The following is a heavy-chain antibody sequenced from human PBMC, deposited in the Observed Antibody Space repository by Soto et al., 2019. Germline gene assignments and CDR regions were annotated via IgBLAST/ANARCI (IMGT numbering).Heavy chain of an antibody. J-gene: IGHJ4*02. CDR2: IYYSGGT. CDR1: GGSISSGGYY. Sequence: QVQLQESGPGLVKPSQTLSLTCTVSGGSISSGGYYWSWIRQHPGKGLEWIGYIYYSGGTYYNPSLKSRVTISVDTSKNQFSLKLSSVTAADTAVYYCARGDGREQQLVPDWGQGTLVTVSS. CDR3: ARGDGREQQLVPD. D-gene: IGHD6-13*01. V-gene: IGHV4-31*03.